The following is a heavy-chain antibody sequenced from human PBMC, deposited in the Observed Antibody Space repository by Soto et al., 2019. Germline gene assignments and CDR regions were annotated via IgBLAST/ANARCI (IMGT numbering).Heavy chain of an antibody. CDR1: CGSISSYY. D-gene: IGHD2-15*01. Sequence: SETPSLTCTVSCGSISSYYWSWIRQPPGKGLEWIGYIYYSGSTNYNPSLKSRVTISVDTSKNQFSLKLSSVTAADTAVYYCARGGRWLDYWGQGALVTVSS. J-gene: IGHJ4*02. V-gene: IGHV4-59*01. CDR2: IYYSGST. CDR3: ARGGRWLDY.